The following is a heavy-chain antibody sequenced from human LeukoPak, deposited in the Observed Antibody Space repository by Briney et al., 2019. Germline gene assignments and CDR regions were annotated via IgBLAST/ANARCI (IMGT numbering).Heavy chain of an antibody. V-gene: IGHV3-23*01. D-gene: IGHD3-16*01. CDR2: IGGSGGLT. J-gene: IGHJ4*02. CDR1: GFTFSSYA. CDR3: AKRRGTTSAHFDY. Sequence: GGSLRLSCAASGFTFSSYAMSWVRQAPGKGLEWVSAIGGSGGLTYYADSVKGRFTISRDNSKNTLYLQMNSLRAEDTAVYYCAKRRGTTSAHFDYWGQGTLVTVSS.